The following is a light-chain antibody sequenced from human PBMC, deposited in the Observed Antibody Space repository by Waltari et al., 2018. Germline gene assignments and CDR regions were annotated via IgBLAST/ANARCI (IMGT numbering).Light chain of an antibody. Sequence: QSVLTQPPSAAGTPGQRVTISCSGSSSSIGSNYVYWYQQLPGTAPKLLSYTNNQRPSGVPDRFSDSKSGTSASLVISGLRSEDEADYYCAAWDDSLSGMVFGGGTKLTVL. V-gene: IGLV1-47*02. CDR3: AAWDDSLSGMV. CDR1: SSSIGSNY. J-gene: IGLJ2*01. CDR2: TNN.